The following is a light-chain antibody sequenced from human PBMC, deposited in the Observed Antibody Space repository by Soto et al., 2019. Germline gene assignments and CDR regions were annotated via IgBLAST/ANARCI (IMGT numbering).Light chain of an antibody. V-gene: IGKV3D-11*01. Sequence: TQSPSSFSASTGYRVTITCRASQGISSYLAWYQQKPGQAPRLLIYGASNRATGIPARFSGSGSGTDFTLTISSLEPEDFAVYYCQQSTTFGGGTKVDVK. CDR1: QGISSY. J-gene: IGKJ4*01. CDR2: GAS. CDR3: QQSTT.